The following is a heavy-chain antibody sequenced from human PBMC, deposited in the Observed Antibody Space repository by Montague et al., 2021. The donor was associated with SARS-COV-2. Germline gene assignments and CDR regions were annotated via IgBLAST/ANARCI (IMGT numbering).Heavy chain of an antibody. J-gene: IGHJ5*02. CDR3: ARYGDYGSWFDP. CDR2: IYWDDDK. Sequence: PALVKPTQTLTLTCTFSGFSLNTSGEGVGWVRQPPGKALKWLAPIYWDDDKRTSPSLKSRSTISKDTTKNEVVLTVANMGPVDTATYYCARYGDYGSWFDPWGQGTLVTVSS. D-gene: IGHD4-17*01. CDR1: GFSLNTSGEG. V-gene: IGHV2-5*02.